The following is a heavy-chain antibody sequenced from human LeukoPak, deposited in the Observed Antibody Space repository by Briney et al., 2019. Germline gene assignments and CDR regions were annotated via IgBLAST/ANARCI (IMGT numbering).Heavy chain of an antibody. J-gene: IGHJ4*02. CDR3: ARLTSSGWFFDY. CDR1: GYTFTSYD. Sequence: ASVKVSCKASGYTFTSYDINWVRQATGQGLEWMGWINPNSGGTNYAQKFQGRVTMTRDTSISTAYMELSRLRSDDTAVYYCARLTSSGWFFDYWGQGTLVTVSS. V-gene: IGHV1-2*02. D-gene: IGHD6-19*01. CDR2: INPNSGGT.